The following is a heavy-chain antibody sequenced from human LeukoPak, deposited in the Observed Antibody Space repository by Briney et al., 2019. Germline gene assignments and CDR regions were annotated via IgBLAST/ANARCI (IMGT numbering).Heavy chain of an antibody. V-gene: IGHV1-2*02. CDR2: INPNSGGT. J-gene: IGHJ6*03. D-gene: IGHD3-10*01. CDR3: ARTLGVRGELKYYYYYYMDV. Sequence: GASVKVSCKASGYTFTCYYMHWVRQAPGQGLEWMGLINPNSGGTNYAQKFQGRVTMTRDTSISTAYLELSRLRSDDTAVYYCARTLGVRGELKYYYYYYMDVWGKGTTVTISS. CDR1: GYTFTCYY.